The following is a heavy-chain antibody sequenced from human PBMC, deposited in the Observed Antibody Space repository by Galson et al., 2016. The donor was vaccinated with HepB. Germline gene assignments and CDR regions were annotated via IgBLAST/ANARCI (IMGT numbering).Heavy chain of an antibody. Sequence: SETLSLTCTVSGDSIXXXNYXXXWXXXPPXXXLEXXXNXXXSGXXXYHPPLKSRVTXXVETSKNQFSLSLTSVTAAEPAVYYCARLIVGTTHFEYWGQGTLVTVSS. J-gene: IGHJ4*02. CDR3: ARLIVGTTHFEY. D-gene: IGHD1-26*01. CDR2: XXXSGXX. V-gene: IGHV4-39*01. CDR1: GDSIXXXNYX.